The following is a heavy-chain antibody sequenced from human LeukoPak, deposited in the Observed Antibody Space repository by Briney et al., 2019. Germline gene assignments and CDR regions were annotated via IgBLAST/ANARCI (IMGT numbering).Heavy chain of an antibody. CDR2: IYYSGST. CDR1: GDSISGYY. CDR3: ARVTLVADANYYGMDV. J-gene: IGHJ6*04. Sequence: SETPSLTCTVSGDSISGYYWSWIRQPPGKGLECIGHIYYSGSTAYNPSLKSRVTISVDTSRNQFSLRLSPVTAADTAVYYCARVTLVADANYYGMDVWGKGTTVTVSS. V-gene: IGHV4-59*13. D-gene: IGHD2-15*01.